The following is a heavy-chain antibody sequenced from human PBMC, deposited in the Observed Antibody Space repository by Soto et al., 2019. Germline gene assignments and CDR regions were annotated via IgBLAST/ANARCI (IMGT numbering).Heavy chain of an antibody. J-gene: IGHJ6*02. CDR1: GDPFNSQP. Sequence: SVKVCCTASGDPFNSQPIGWGRQAPEQGLELMGGSIPIFGTASYAQNFQGRVTITAVESTTTVYMELSSLRSEDTAVYYCAIRRGYTGDDQYYYSVMGVWGQGTTVTVSS. V-gene: IGHV1-69*01. CDR3: AIRRGYTGDDQYYYSVMGV. D-gene: IGHD5-12*01. CDR2: SIPIFGTA.